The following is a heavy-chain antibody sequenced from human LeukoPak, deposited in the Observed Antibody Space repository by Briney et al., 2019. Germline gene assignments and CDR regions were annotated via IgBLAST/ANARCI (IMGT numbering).Heavy chain of an antibody. V-gene: IGHV4-59*08. D-gene: IGHD6-25*01. CDR2: IYYSGST. Sequence: SETLSLTCTVSGVSISSYYWSWIRQPPGKGLEWIGYIYYSGSTNYNPSLKSRVTISVDTSKNQFSLKLSSVTAADTAVYYCARQGYSSGPFDYWGQGTLVTVSS. J-gene: IGHJ4*02. CDR1: GVSISSYY. CDR3: ARQGYSSGPFDY.